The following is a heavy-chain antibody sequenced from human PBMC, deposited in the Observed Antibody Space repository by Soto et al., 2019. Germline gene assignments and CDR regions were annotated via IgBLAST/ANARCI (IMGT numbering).Heavy chain of an antibody. CDR3: ARDHLILPAHDFFYGSDV. J-gene: IGHJ6*02. D-gene: IGHD2-21*02. Sequence: PGGSLGLSCEVSGFTFSMYSMSWVRQSPGKGLEWVAKIPQDGVDGHYADSVKGRFIISRDNGKNSLHLQLNNLRAEDTAVYYCARDHLILPAHDFFYGSDVWGRGATVTVYS. CDR2: IPQDGVDG. V-gene: IGHV3-7*03. CDR1: GFTFSMYS.